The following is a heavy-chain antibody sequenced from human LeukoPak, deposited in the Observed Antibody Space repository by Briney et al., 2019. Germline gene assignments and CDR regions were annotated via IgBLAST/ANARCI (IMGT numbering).Heavy chain of an antibody. CDR2: IIPIFGTA. D-gene: IGHD2-2*01. V-gene: IGHV1-69*13. CDR1: GGTFSSYA. Sequence: ASVKVSCKASGGTFSSYAISWVRQAPGQGLEWMGGIIPIFGTANYAQKFQGRVTITADESTSTAYMELSSLRAEDTAVYYCAKDGSPPDIVVVPAADAFDIWGQGTMVTVSS. CDR3: AKDGSPPDIVVVPAADAFDI. J-gene: IGHJ3*02.